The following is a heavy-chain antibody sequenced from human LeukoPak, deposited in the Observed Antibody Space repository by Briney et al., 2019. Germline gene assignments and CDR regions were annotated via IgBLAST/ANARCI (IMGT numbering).Heavy chain of an antibody. Sequence: ASVKVSCKASGYTFSSYGITWVRQAPGQGLEWMGWISAYSVNTKYAQKLQGRVTMTTDTSTSTAYMELRSLRSDDTAVYFCARVIGLPTRQWLVRGPGYWGQGTLVTVSS. CDR1: GYTFSSYG. D-gene: IGHD6-19*01. J-gene: IGHJ4*02. V-gene: IGHV1-18*01. CDR3: ARVIGLPTRQWLVRGPGY. CDR2: ISAYSVNT.